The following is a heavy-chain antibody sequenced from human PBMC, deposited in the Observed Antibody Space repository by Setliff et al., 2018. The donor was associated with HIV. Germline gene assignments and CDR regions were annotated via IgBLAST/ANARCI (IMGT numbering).Heavy chain of an antibody. Sequence: GASVKVSCKSSGYTFSNFGVSWVRQAPGQGLEWLGCINGYSGKTHFSPRLQGRLTMTTDTSTNTVYLELRSLISDDTAIYYCAREAPRYASGAFDFWGQGTMVTVSS. CDR3: AREAPRYASGAFDF. J-gene: IGHJ3*01. D-gene: IGHD3-10*01. CDR1: GYTFSNFG. CDR2: INGYSGKT. V-gene: IGHV1-18*01.